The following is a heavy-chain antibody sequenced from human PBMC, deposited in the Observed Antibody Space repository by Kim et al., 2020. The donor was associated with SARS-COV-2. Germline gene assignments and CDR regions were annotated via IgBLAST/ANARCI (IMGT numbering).Heavy chain of an antibody. D-gene: IGHD3-10*01. CDR2: ISAYNGNT. Sequence: ASVKVSCKASGYTFTSYGISWVRQAPGQGLEWMGWISAYNGNTNYAQKLQGRVTMTTDTSTSTAYMELRSLRSDDTAVYYCARDLTMVRGVKGWFDPWGQGTLVTVSS. V-gene: IGHV1-18*01. CDR3: ARDLTMVRGVKGWFDP. CDR1: GYTFTSYG. J-gene: IGHJ5*02.